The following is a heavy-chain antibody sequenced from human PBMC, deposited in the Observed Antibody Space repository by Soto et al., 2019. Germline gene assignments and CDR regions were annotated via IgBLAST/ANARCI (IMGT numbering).Heavy chain of an antibody. D-gene: IGHD2-15*01. Sequence: EVQLLESGGGLVQPGGSLRLSCATSGFAFTSYALSWVRQAPGKGLEWVSAISGSGGSSYYADSVKGRFTVSRDNSKNTLFLQMNSLRAEDTAVYYCAEKGGYCSGNTCYLPSEGRGHFDYWSQGSPVTVSS. J-gene: IGHJ4*02. V-gene: IGHV3-23*01. CDR1: GFAFTSYA. CDR2: ISGSGGSS. CDR3: AEKGGYCSGNTCYLPSEGRGHFDY.